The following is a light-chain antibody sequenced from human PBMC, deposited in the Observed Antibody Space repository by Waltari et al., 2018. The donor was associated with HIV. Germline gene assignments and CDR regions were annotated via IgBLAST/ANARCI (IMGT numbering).Light chain of an antibody. V-gene: IGLV1-40*01. CDR3: QSFDSSLTTSGVI. CDR1: SSNIGEGDD. Sequence: QSVLTQPPSVSGAPGQRVTISCTGSSSNIGEGDDVHWYQQLPGTAPKLLIYANINRPSGVPDRFSGSKSGSSASLAITGLQAEDEAHYYCQSFDSSLTTSGVIFGGGTKLTVL. CDR2: ANI. J-gene: IGLJ2*01.